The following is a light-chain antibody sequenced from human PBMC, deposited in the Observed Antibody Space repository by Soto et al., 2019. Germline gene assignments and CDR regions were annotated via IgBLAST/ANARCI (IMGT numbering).Light chain of an antibody. CDR2: GAS. CDR1: QSVTSSY. J-gene: IGKJ2*01. V-gene: IGKV3-20*01. CDR3: QLYGRSTMYT. Sequence: EIVLTQSPGTLSLSPGERATLSCRASQSVTSSYLAWYQHKRGQAPRLLIYGASSRATGIPDRFGGSGSGPDFTLTISRLEPEDFAVYYCQLYGRSTMYTFGQGTRLEIK.